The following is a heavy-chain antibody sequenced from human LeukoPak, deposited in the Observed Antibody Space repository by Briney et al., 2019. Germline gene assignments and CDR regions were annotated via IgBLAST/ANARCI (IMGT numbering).Heavy chain of an antibody. CDR1: GFTFSSYS. CDR2: ISSSSSYI. Sequence: GGSLRLSCAASGFTFSSYSMNWVRQAPGKGLEWVSSISSSSSYIYYADSVKGPFTISRDDAKNSLYLQMNSLRAEDTAVYYCARDHSDSSGYPLPFDYWGQGTLVTVSS. J-gene: IGHJ4*02. D-gene: IGHD3-22*01. V-gene: IGHV3-21*01. CDR3: ARDHSDSSGYPLPFDY.